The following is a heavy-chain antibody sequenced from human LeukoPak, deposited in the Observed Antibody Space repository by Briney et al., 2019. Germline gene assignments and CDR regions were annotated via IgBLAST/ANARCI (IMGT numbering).Heavy chain of an antibody. CDR2: ITSDGENT. CDR3: VKGRYGTGWDF. V-gene: IGHV3-64D*06. CDR1: GFSFSTHN. J-gene: IGHJ4*02. D-gene: IGHD3-10*01. Sequence: AGGSLRLSCSASGFSFSTHNMHWVRQAPGKGLEFVSGITSDGENTDYSDFVKGRFTITRDNSKNTLYLHMTSLRPEDTAVYFCVKGRYGTGWDFWGPGTLVIVSS.